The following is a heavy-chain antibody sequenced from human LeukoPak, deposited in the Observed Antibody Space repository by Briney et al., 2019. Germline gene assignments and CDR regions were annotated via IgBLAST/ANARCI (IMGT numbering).Heavy chain of an antibody. J-gene: IGHJ3*02. D-gene: IGHD4-17*01. CDR1: GFIFSDYA. CDR3: ARDPNGDYVGAFDM. V-gene: IGHV3-23*01. Sequence: GGSLRLSCTASGFIFSDYAMMWVRQSPGKGPEWVAAIRGAGGGAFYADSVRGRFTISRGNSKYTLFLQMNSLRAEDTAVYYCARDPNGDYVGAFDMWGPGTMVTVSS. CDR2: IRGAGGGA.